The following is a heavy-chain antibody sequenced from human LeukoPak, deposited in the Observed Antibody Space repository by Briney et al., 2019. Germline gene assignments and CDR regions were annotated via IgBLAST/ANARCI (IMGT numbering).Heavy chain of an antibody. J-gene: IGHJ4*02. Sequence: PGRSLRLSCAASGFTFSSYGMHWVRQAPGKGLEWAAVISYDGSNKYYADSVKGRFTISRDNSKNTLYLQMNSLRAEDTAVYYCAKGRYFDWLSPFDYWGQGTLVTVSS. V-gene: IGHV3-30*18. CDR2: ISYDGSNK. CDR3: AKGRYFDWLSPFDY. CDR1: GFTFSSYG. D-gene: IGHD3-9*01.